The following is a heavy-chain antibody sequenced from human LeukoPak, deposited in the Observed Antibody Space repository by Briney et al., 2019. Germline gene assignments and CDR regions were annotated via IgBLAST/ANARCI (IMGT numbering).Heavy chain of an antibody. CDR2: IIPMFGTT. Sequence: SVKDSCKASGATFSTHAFSWVRQAPGQGLEWMGGIIPMFGTTNYAQKFQGRVTITADESTTTAYMELSSLRSEDTAVYYCARARYYYASGSPNWFDPWGQGTLVTVSS. CDR3: ARARYYYASGSPNWFDP. CDR1: GATFSTHA. J-gene: IGHJ5*02. D-gene: IGHD3-10*01. V-gene: IGHV1-69*13.